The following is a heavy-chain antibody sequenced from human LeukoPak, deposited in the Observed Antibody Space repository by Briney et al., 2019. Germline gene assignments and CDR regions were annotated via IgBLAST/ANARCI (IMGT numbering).Heavy chain of an antibody. J-gene: IGHJ4*02. CDR2: ISGNSGVT. Sequence: PGGSLRLSCVASGFTFASHPMTWVRQAPGKGLEWVSFISGNSGVTYYADSVKGRFTISRDNSKNTLYLQMNSLRAEDTAFYYCARDDNSGSYSNLWGQGTLVTVAS. V-gene: IGHV3-23*01. CDR1: GFTFASHP. D-gene: IGHD1-26*01. CDR3: ARDDNSGSYSNL.